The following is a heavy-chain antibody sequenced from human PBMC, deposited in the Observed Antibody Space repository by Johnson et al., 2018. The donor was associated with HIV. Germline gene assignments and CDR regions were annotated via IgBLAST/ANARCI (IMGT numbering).Heavy chain of an antibody. Sequence: VQLVESGGGVVQPGRSLRLSCAASGFTFSSYDMHWVRQATGKGLEWVSAIGTAGDTYYPGSVKGRFTISRENAKNSLYLQMNKLRAEDTAVYFCASQVRGLRLGVDAFDIWGQGTMVTVSS. CDR3: ASQVRGLRLGVDAFDI. D-gene: IGHD3-16*01. CDR1: GFTFSSYD. V-gene: IGHV3-13*01. CDR2: IGTAGDT. J-gene: IGHJ3*02.